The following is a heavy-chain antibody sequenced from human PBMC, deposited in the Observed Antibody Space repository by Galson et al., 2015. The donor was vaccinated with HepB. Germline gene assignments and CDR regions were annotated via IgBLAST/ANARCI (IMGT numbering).Heavy chain of an antibody. CDR2: TYYRSKWYN. D-gene: IGHD6-13*01. Sequence: CAISGDSVSSNSAAWNWIRQSPSRGLEWLGRTYYRSKWYNDYAVSVKSRITINPGTSKNQFSLQLNSVTPEDTAVHYCARDGDSSSWYDYYYGMDVWGQGTTVTVSS. CDR3: ARDGDSSSWYDYYYGMDV. V-gene: IGHV6-1*01. J-gene: IGHJ6*02. CDR1: GDSVSSNSAA.